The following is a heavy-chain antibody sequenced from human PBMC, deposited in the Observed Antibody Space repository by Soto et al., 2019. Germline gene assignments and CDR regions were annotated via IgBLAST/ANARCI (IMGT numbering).Heavy chain of an antibody. CDR3: ARRARPDFYYMDV. Sequence: PGGSLRLSCAASGFTFSNAGINWVRQAPGKGLEYVSGISSNGVGTYYANSVQGRFTISRDNSKNTVYLQMGSLRPEDMAVYYCARRARPDFYYMDVWGKGTTVTVSS. D-gene: IGHD6-6*01. CDR2: ISSNGVGT. V-gene: IGHV3-64*01. J-gene: IGHJ6*03. CDR1: GFTFSNAG.